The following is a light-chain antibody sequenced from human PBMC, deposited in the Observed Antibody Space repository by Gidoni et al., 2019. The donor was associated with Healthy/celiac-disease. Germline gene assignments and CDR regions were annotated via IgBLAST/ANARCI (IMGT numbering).Light chain of an antibody. CDR3: CSYAGSSTV. V-gene: IGLV2-23*02. CDR2: EVS. CDR1: SSDVGSYNL. Sequence: QSALTQPASVSGSTRQSITISCTGTSSDVGSYNLVSWYQQPPGKAPKLMIYEVSKRPSGVSNRFSGSKSGNTASLTISGLQAEDEADYYCCSYAGSSTVFGGGTKLTVL. J-gene: IGLJ3*02.